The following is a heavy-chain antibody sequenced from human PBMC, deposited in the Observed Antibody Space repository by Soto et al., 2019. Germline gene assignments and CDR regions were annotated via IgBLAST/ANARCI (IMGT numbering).Heavy chain of an antibody. V-gene: IGHV4-59*01. Sequence: SETLSLTCSVSGGSISSYYWTWIRQPPGKGLEWIGYIYYSGSSNYNPSLKSRVTISVDTSKNQFSLKLSSVTAADTAVYFCARGWYFDYWGQGTLVTVSS. J-gene: IGHJ4*02. CDR2: IYYSGSS. CDR1: GGSISSYY. D-gene: IGHD6-13*01. CDR3: ARGWYFDY.